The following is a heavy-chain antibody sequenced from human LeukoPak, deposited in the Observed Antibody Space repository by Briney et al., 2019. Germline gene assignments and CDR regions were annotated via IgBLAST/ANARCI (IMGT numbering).Heavy chain of an antibody. Sequence: HAGGSLRLSCAASGFTFSSYAMSWVRQAPGKGLEWVSAISGSGGSTYYADSVKGRFTISRDNSKNTLYLQMNSLRAEDTAVYYCAKDVAVAGTWVYWGQGTLVTVSS. J-gene: IGHJ4*02. CDR3: AKDVAVAGTWVY. D-gene: IGHD6-19*01. CDR1: GFTFSSYA. V-gene: IGHV3-23*01. CDR2: ISGSGGST.